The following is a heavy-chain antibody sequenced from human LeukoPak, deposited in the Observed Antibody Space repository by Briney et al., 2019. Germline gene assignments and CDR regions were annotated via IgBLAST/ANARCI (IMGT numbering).Heavy chain of an antibody. V-gene: IGHV1-18*04. CDR3: ARRVGLVIFEEYYFDY. CDR1: GGTFSSLA. J-gene: IGHJ4*02. Sequence: GASVKVSCKASGGTFSSLAISWVRQAPGQGLEWMGWISAYNGNTNYAQKLQGRVTMTTDTSTSTAYMELRSLRSDDTAVYYCARRVGLVIFEEYYFDYWGQGTLVTVSS. D-gene: IGHD6-19*01. CDR2: ISAYNGNT.